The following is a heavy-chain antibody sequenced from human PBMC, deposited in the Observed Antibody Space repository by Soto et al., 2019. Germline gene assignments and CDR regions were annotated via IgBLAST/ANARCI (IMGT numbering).Heavy chain of an antibody. D-gene: IGHD4-17*01. CDR2: IYDSGNT. J-gene: IGHJ2*01. CDR3: ARADYGDFSSEL. V-gene: IGHV4-59*07. Sequence: QVQLQESGPGLVKPSDTLSLTCTVSGGSISSYYWSWVRQPPGKGLEWIGYIYDSGNTDYNPSLKSRVSISVDTSTNQFSLRLSSVTAADTAVYYCARADYGDFSSELWGPGTLVIVSS. CDR1: GGSISSYY.